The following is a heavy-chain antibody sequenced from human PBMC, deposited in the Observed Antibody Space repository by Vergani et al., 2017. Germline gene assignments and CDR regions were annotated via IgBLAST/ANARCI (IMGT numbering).Heavy chain of an antibody. D-gene: IGHD1-26*01. J-gene: IGHJ5*02. V-gene: IGHV4-61*10. CDR3: ARGEWEPNERWFDP. CDR1: GGSVNSGSYY. Sequence: QVQLQESGPGLVKASETLSLTCTVSGGSVNSGSYYWSWIRQPAGKGLEWIGYIYYNGSTNYNPSLKSRVTISVDTSKNQVSLKLSSVTAADTAVYYCARGEWEPNERWFDPWGQGTLVTVSS. CDR2: IYYNGST.